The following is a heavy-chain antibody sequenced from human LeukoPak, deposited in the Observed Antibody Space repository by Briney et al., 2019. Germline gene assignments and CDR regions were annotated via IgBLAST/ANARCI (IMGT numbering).Heavy chain of an antibody. CDR1: GGSFNDYY. D-gene: IGHD4-23*01. V-gene: IGHV4-34*01. CDR3: ARGRFQRRFMATPFDP. CDR2: INHSGSS. J-gene: IGHJ5*02. Sequence: SETLSLTCAVYGGSFNDYYWSWIRQTPGKGLEWIGEINHSGSSNYNPSLKSRLSISVDMSKKQISVRLASLTAADQAVYYCARGRFQRRFMATPFDPWGQGTLVTVSS.